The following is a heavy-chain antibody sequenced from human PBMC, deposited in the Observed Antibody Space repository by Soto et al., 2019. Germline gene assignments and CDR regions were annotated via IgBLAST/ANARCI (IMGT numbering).Heavy chain of an antibody. CDR1: GFTFSSYA. J-gene: IGHJ4*02. CDR3: AKDTYFRDSSGYYIFDH. V-gene: IGHV3-30*04. D-gene: IGHD3-22*01. CDR2: ISYDGNKK. Sequence: PGGSLRLSCAASGFTFSSYAMHWVRQAPGKGLEWVAVISYDGNKKYYSDSVTGRFTISRDNSKNTAYLQMNSLRPEDTAVYHCAKDTYFRDSSGYYIFDHWGQGTLVTVSS.